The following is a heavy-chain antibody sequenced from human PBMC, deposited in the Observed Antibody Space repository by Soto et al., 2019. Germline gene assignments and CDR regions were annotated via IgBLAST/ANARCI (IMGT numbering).Heavy chain of an antibody. D-gene: IGHD3-16*02. CDR1: GYTFTSYG. J-gene: IGHJ4*02. CDR2: ISAYNGNT. Sequence: QVQLVQSGAEVKKPGASVKVSCKASGYTFTSYGISWVRQAPGQGLEWMGWISAYNGNTNYAQKLQGRVTMTTDTSTSTAYMELRSLRSDDTAVYYYARDHARDDYVWGSYRPSFDYWGQGTLVTVSS. CDR3: ARDHARDDYVWGSYRPSFDY. V-gene: IGHV1-18*01.